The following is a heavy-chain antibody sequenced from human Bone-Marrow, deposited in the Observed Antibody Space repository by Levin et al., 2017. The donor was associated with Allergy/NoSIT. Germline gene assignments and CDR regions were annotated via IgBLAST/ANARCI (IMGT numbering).Heavy chain of an antibody. CDR2: INSDGSST. D-gene: IGHD3-22*01. CDR3: ARSRPIDYTYYYDSSGYYFDY. J-gene: IGHJ4*02. V-gene: IGHV3-74*01. CDR1: GFTFSSYW. Sequence: SCAASGFTFSSYWMHWVRQAPGKGLVWVSRINSDGSSTSYADSVKGRFTISRDNAKNTLYLQMNSLRAEDTAVYYCARSRPIDYTYYYDSSGYYFDYWGQGTLVTVSS.